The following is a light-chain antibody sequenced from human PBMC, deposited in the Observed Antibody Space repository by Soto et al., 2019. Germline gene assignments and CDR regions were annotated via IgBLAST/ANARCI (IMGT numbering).Light chain of an antibody. CDR1: QSVSSSY. J-gene: IGKJ4*01. CDR3: QQYGSSPPLT. CDR2: GAS. V-gene: IGKV3-20*01. Sequence: EFVLTQSPGTLSLSPGERATLSCRASQSVSSSYLAWYQQKPGQAPRTLIYGASTRATGIPDRFSGSGSGTDFTLTISRLEPEDFELYYCQQYGSSPPLTFGGGTKVEIK.